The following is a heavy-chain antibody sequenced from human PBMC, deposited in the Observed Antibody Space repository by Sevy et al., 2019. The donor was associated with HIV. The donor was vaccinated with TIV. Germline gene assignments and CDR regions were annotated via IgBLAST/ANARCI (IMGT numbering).Heavy chain of an antibody. J-gene: IGHJ3*01. D-gene: IGHD2-15*01. CDR2: ISYDGIEK. CDR1: GFTFNYYA. CDR3: ARGPSLCDIKGFDF. V-gene: IGHV3-30-3*01. Sequence: GGSLRLSCVASGFTFNYYAMYWVRQAPGKGLEWVAIISYDGIEKNNADSLKGRFTISRDNSKNIVYLQMNSLTTEDTALYYCARGPSLCDIKGFDFWGQGTMVTVSS.